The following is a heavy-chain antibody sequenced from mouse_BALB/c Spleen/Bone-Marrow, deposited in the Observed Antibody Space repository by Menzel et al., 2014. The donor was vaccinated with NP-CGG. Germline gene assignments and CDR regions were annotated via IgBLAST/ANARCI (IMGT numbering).Heavy chain of an antibody. Sequence: VQLQQPGPSLVKPSQTLSPTCSVTGDSIXSGYWNWIRKFPGNKLEYMGYISYSGSTYYSPSLKSRISITRDTSKNQYYLQLNSVTTEDTATYYCATYDGYYFDYWGQGTTLTVSS. CDR1: GDSIXSGY. J-gene: IGHJ2*01. CDR2: ISYSGST. V-gene: IGHV3-8*02. CDR3: ATYDGYYFDY. D-gene: IGHD2-3*01.